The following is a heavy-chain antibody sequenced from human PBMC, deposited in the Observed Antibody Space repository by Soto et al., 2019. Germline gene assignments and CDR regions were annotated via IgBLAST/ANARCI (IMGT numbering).Heavy chain of an antibody. V-gene: IGHV4-59*01. CDR3: ASHSGSYYHDRNWFDP. CDR1: GGSISSYY. J-gene: IGHJ5*02. D-gene: IGHD1-26*01. CDR2: IYYSGST. Sequence: PSETLSLTCTVSGGSISSYYWSWIRQPPGKGLEWIGYIYYSGSTNYNPSLKSRVTISVDTSKNQFSLKLSSVTAADTAVYYCASHSGSYYHDRNWFDPWGQGTLVTVSS.